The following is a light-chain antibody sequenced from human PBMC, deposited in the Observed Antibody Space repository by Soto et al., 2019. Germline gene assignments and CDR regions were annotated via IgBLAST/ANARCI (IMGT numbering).Light chain of an antibody. Sequence: QSVLTQPTSVSAAPGQTVTISCSGSSSNIGNNYVSWYQHLPGTAPRLLIFENNKRPSGIPDRLSGSKSGTSATLAITGLQTGDEADYYCGTWDIRLNINWVFGGGTKVTVL. CDR1: SSNIGNNY. V-gene: IGLV1-51*02. CDR2: ENN. CDR3: GTWDIRLNINWV. J-gene: IGLJ3*02.